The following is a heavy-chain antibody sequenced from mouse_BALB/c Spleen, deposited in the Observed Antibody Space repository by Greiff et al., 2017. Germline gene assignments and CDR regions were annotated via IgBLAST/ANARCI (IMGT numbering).Heavy chain of an antibody. CDR1: GFSLTSYG. CDR3: ARITTVGEAY. CDR2: IWAGGST. V-gene: IGHV2-9*02. Sequence: VKVEESGPGLVAPSQSLSITCTVSGFSLTSYGVHWVRQPPGKGLEWLGVIWAGGSTNYNTALMSRLSISKDNAKSQVFLKMNSLQTDDTAMYYCARITTVGEAYWGQGTLVTVSA. D-gene: IGHD1-1*01. J-gene: IGHJ3*01.